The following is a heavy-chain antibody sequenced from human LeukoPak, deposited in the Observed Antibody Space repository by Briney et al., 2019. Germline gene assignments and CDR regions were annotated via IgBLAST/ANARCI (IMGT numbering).Heavy chain of an antibody. CDR2: ITKKADSGTA. V-gene: IGHV3-15*01. CDR3: TRGPRPFDY. CDR1: GFTFSNAW. Sequence: GGSLRLSCAASGFTFSNAWMTWVRQAPGKGLEWVGRITKKADSGTAVYAPPVNGRFTISRDDSKDMLYLQMNSLKTEDTAVYYCTRGPRPFDYWGQGTLVTVFS. J-gene: IGHJ4*02.